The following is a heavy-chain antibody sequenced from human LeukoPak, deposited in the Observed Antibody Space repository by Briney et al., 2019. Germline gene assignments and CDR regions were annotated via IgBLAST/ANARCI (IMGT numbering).Heavy chain of an antibody. D-gene: IGHD2-21*02. CDR1: YTFNTYDG. CDR3: ARELAVPTDIDSDYYYYYLDV. V-gene: IGHV1-18*01. J-gene: IGHJ6*03. Sequence: ASVKVSCKGYTFNTYDGVTWVRQAPGQGLEWMGWVSPNNDNTNYAQKFQGRVTMTTDTSTNTAYMELRSLTSDDTAIYYCARELAVPTDIDSDYYYYYLDVWGKGTTVTVSS. CDR2: VSPNNDNT.